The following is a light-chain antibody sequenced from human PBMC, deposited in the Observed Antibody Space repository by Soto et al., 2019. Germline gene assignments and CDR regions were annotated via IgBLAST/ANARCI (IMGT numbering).Light chain of an antibody. V-gene: IGKV3-15*01. CDR3: QQYSKWTLT. CDR1: QGVRSD. CDR2: GAS. J-gene: IGKJ4*01. Sequence: EIAMTQSPDTLSVSPGDRATLSCRASQGVRSDLAWYQQKAGQSPRLLIYGASTRAAETPARFSGSGSETEFTLTISSLQSEDFAVYYCQQYSKWTLTFGGGTKVDIX.